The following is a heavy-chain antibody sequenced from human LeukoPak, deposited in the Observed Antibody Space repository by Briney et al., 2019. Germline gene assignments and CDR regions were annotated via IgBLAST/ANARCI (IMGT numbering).Heavy chain of an antibody. CDR1: GFRFDDYP. V-gene: IGHV3-43*02. CDR3: AKASWVSRADAVL. J-gene: IGHJ4*02. CDR2: ISGDGGGT. D-gene: IGHD3-16*01. Sequence: GGSLRLSCAASGFRFDDYPMHWVRQAPGRGLEWASLISGDGGGTYYNDSVKGRFTTSRDESRNTVYLQLNNLRVEDTAVYFCAKASWVSRADAVLWGQGTLVTVSS.